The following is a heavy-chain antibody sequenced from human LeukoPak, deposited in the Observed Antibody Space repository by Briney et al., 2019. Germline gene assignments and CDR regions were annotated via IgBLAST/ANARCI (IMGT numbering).Heavy chain of an antibody. CDR3: ARDHMRKIDAFDI. CDR2: IFYSGST. Sequence: SETLSLTCTVSSGSISTSNYYWGWVRQPPGKALEWIGNIFYSGSTYYNPSLKSRVTISVDTSKNQFSLKLSSVTAADTAVYYCARDHMRKIDAFDIWGQGTMVTVSS. V-gene: IGHV4-39*07. J-gene: IGHJ3*02. CDR1: SGSISTSNYY.